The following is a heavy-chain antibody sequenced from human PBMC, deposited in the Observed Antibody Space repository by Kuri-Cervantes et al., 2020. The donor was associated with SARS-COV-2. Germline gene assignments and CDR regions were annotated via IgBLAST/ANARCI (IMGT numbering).Heavy chain of an antibody. CDR1: GYSFTSYD. Sequence: GESLKISCKGSGYSFTSYDINWVRQATGQGLEWMGVIDPSSDRTSYAQKFQGRLTVTRATSTSTVYMELSSLRSQDTAVYYCARSSSEYYYDSSGYYHDAFDIWGQGTMVTVSS. V-gene: IGHV1-46*01. J-gene: IGHJ3*02. D-gene: IGHD3-22*01. CDR2: IDPSSDRT. CDR3: ARSSSEYYYDSSGYYHDAFDI.